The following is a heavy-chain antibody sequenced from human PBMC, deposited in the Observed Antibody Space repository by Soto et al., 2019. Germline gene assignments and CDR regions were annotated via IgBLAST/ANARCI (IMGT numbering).Heavy chain of an antibody. J-gene: IGHJ4*02. CDR1: GFTFSSYS. Sequence: EVQLVESGGGLVKPGGSLRLSCAASGFTFSSYSMNWVRQAPGKGLEWVSSITSSSSYISYADSVKGRFTISRDNAKNSLYLQMNSLRAEDTAVYYCAIEQPGYSYGYGLGYWGQGTLVTVSS. D-gene: IGHD5-18*01. V-gene: IGHV3-21*01. CDR2: ITSSSSYI. CDR3: AIEQPGYSYGYGLGY.